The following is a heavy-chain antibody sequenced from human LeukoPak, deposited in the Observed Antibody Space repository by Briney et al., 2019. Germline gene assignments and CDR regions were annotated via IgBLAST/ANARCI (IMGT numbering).Heavy chain of an antibody. CDR1: GDSVPSNSAA. CDR2: TYYRSKWYN. CDR3: ARDPQVYQLLWLFDY. V-gene: IGHV6-1*01. Sequence: SQTLSLTCAISGDSVPSNSAAWTWIRQSPSRGPEWLGRTYYRSKWYNDYAVSVKSRITINPDTSKNQFSLQLNSVTPEDTAVYYCARDPQVYQLLWLFDYWGQGTLVTVSS. D-gene: IGHD2-2*01. J-gene: IGHJ4*02.